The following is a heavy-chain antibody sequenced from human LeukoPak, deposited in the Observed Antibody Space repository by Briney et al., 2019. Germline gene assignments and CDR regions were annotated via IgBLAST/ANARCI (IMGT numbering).Heavy chain of an antibody. J-gene: IGHJ4*02. CDR2: ISAYNGNT. CDR1: GYTFTSYG. D-gene: IGHD5-18*01. Sequence: ASVKVSCKASGYTFTSYGISWVRQAPGQGLEWMGWISAYNGNTNYAQKPQGRVTMTTDTSTSTAYMELRSLRSDDTAVYYCARDARGYSYGYWASDFDYWGQGTLVTVSS. V-gene: IGHV1-18*01. CDR3: ARDARGYSYGYWASDFDY.